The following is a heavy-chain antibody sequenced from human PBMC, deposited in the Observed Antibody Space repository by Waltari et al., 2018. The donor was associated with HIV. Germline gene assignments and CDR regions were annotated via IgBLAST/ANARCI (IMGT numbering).Heavy chain of an antibody. CDR3: ARDKAPYSTSSAVDY. CDR1: GFTFSRFG. D-gene: IGHD4-4*01. V-gene: IGHV3-33*01. Sequence: VQLVESGGGVVQPGRSLRLSCAASGFTFSRFGITWVRQAPGSGLEWVAGIWYDGGDKFHAESVKGRFIISRDNSRNIVFLQMNSLRAEDTALYYCARDKAPYSTSSAVDYWGQGTLVTVSS. J-gene: IGHJ4*02. CDR2: IWYDGGDK.